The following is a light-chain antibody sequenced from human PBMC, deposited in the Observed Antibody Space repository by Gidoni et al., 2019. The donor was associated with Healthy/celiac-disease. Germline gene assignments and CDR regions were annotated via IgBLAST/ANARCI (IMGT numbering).Light chain of an antibody. J-gene: IGKJ1*01. CDR1: QSISSY. CDR2: AAS. Sequence: IPMPQSPSSLSASVGDRVTITCRASQSISSYLNWYQQKPGKAPKLLIYAASSLQSGVPSRFSGSGSGTDFTLTISSLQPEDFATYYCQQSYSTRWTFGQXTKVEIK. V-gene: IGKV1-39*01. CDR3: QQSYSTRWT.